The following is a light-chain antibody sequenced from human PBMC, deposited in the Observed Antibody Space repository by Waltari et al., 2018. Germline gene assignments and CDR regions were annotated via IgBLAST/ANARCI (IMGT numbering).Light chain of an antibody. CDR1: QSLTKRY. CDR3: QQYGSSILYT. Sequence: VLTQSPDTLSLSPGERATVSCRASQSLTKRYSALYQQKPGQAPRLLIYGASSRAAGIPDRFSGSGSGTDFSLTISRLEPEDFAVYYCQQYGSSILYTFGQGTKLEIK. V-gene: IGKV3-20*01. CDR2: GAS. J-gene: IGKJ2*01.